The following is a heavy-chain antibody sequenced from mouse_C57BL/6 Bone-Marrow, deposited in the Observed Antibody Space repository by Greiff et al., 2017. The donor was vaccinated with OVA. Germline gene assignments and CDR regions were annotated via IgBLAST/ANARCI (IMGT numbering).Heavy chain of an antibody. D-gene: IGHD1-1*01. Sequence: QVQLKQPGAELVKPGASVKLSCKASGYTFTSYWMHWVKQRPGRGLEWIGRIYPNSGGTKYNEKFKSKATLTVDKPSSTAYMQLSSLTSEDSAVYYCAKGSYGRLGDYWGQGTSVTVSS. CDR2: IYPNSGGT. CDR1: GYTFTSYW. V-gene: IGHV1-72*01. CDR3: AKGSYGRLGDY. J-gene: IGHJ4*01.